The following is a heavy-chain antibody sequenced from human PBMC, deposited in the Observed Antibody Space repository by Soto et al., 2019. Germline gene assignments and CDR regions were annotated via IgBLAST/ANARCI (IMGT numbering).Heavy chain of an antibody. Sequence: EVQLEESGGALVQPGGPLRLSCAAPGFTLSADWMTWFRQAPGKGLEWVANINRDGSKKSYLDSWRGRLTISRENVGNSLYLQMDSLRADDTALYYCARDVSPGSSSLYLDAFDIWGKGTMVTVSS. CDR1: GFTLSADW. CDR3: ARDVSPGSSSLYLDAFDI. J-gene: IGHJ3*02. D-gene: IGHD6-13*01. CDR2: INRDGSKK. V-gene: IGHV3-7*05.